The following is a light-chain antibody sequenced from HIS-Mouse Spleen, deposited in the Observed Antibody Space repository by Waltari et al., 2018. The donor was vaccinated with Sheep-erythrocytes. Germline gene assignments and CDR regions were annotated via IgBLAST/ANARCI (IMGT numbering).Light chain of an antibody. Sequence: QSALTQPASVSGSPGQSITISCTGTSSDVGSYNLVSRYQQHPGKAPKLVIFEVRKRPTGVSNRCSGSKSGNTASLTISGLQAEDEADYYCCSYAGSSTPWVFGGGTKLTVL. CDR2: EVR. CDR3: CSYAGSSTPWV. J-gene: IGLJ3*02. V-gene: IGLV2-23*02. CDR1: SSDVGSYNL.